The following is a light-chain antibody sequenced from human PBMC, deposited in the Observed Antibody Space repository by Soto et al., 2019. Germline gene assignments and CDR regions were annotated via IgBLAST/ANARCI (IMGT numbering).Light chain of an antibody. V-gene: IGLV1-40*01. J-gene: IGLJ3*02. CDR1: SSNIGAGYD. CDR3: QAYDSGLSGV. CDR2: GNS. Sequence: QSALTQPPSVSGAPGQRVTISCTGSSSNIGAGYDVHWYQQLPGTAPKLLIHGNSNRPSGVPDRFSGSKSGTSASLAITGLQVEDEADYYCQAYDSGLSGVFGGGPKVTVL.